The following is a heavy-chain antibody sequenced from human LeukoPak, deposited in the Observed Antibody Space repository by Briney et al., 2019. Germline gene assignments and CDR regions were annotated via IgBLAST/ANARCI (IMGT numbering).Heavy chain of an antibody. J-gene: IGHJ4*02. V-gene: IGHV3-23*01. Sequence: GGSLRLSCAASGFTFSSYAMSWVRQAPGKGLEWVSAISGSDGSTYYADSVKGRFTISRDNSKNTLYLQMNSLRAEDTAVYYCAKGSGFMIVVLYADYWGQGTLVTVSS. CDR3: AKGSGFMIVVLYADY. D-gene: IGHD3-22*01. CDR1: GFTFSSYA. CDR2: ISGSDGST.